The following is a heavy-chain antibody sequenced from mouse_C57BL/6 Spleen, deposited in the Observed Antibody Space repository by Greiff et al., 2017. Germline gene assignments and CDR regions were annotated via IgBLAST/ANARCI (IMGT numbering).Heavy chain of an antibody. CDR2: IVPNSGGT. V-gene: IGHV1-72*01. Sequence: VQLQQPGAELVKPGASVKLSCKASGYTFTSYWMHWVKQRPGRGLEWIGRIVPNSGGTKYNEQFKSKATLTVDKPSSTAYMQRSSLTSEDSAVYYCARAGVGNYGSIYEDWYFDVWGTGTTVTVSS. CDR3: ARAGVGNYGSIYEDWYFDV. CDR1: GYTFTSYW. J-gene: IGHJ1*03. D-gene: IGHD1-1*01.